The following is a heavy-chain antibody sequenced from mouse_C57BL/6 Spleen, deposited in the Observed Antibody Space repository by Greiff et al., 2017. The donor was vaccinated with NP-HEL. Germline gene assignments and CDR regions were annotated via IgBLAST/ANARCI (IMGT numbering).Heavy chain of an antibody. D-gene: IGHD1-1*01. V-gene: IGHV1-9*01. CDR2: ILPGSGST. CDR1: GYTFTGYW. J-gene: IGHJ4*01. CDR3: ARLGIYYYASSRDYYAMDY. Sequence: VQLQQSGAELMKPGASVKLSCKATGYTFTGYWIEWVKQRPGHGLEWIGEILPGSGSTNYNEKFKGKATFTADTSSNTAYMQLSSLTTEDSAIYYCARLGIYYYASSRDYYAMDYWGQGTSVTVSS.